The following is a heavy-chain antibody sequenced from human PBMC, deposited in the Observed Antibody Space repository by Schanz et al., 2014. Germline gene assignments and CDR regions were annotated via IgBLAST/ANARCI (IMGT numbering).Heavy chain of an antibody. CDR1: GFTFSSYW. V-gene: IGHV3-74*02. J-gene: IGHJ5*02. Sequence: EVQLLESGGGLVQPGGSLRLSCAASGFTFSSYWMHWVRQAPGKGLVWVSRINGDGSRTAYADSVKGRFTISRDNAKNTLYLQMNSLRAEDTAVYYCARPALWFGDNCFDPWGQGTLVTVSS. D-gene: IGHD3-10*01. CDR3: ARPALWFGDNCFDP. CDR2: INGDGSRT.